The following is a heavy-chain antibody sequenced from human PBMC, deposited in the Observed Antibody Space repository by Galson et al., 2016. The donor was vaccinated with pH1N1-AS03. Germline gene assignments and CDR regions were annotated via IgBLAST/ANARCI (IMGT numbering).Heavy chain of an antibody. J-gene: IGHJ5*02. D-gene: IGHD3-22*01. CDR1: GFSLSTSGVG. Sequence: PALVKPTQTLTLTCTFSGFSLSTSGVGVGWIRQPPGKALEWLALISWDDDKRYSPSLKSRLTITKDTSKNQVVLPMTNMDPVDTATYYCARGYYDNRADWFDAWGQGTLVTVSS. CDR3: ARGYYDNRADWFDA. V-gene: IGHV2-5*02. CDR2: ISWDDDK.